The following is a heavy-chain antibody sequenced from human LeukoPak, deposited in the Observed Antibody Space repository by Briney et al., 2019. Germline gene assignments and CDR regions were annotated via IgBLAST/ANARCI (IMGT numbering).Heavy chain of an antibody. V-gene: IGHV1-8*01. J-gene: IGHJ4*02. CDR2: MNPNSGNT. CDR1: GYTFTSYD. CDR3: ATARRHRPQNAVVIVPAAMWYYFDY. D-gene: IGHD2-2*01. Sequence: ASVKVSCKASGYTFTSYDINWVRQATRQGLEWLGWMNPNSGNTVYAQKLQGRVTMTRNTSISTAYMELSSLRSEDTAVYYCATARRHRPQNAVVIVPAAMWYYFDYWGQGTLVTVSS.